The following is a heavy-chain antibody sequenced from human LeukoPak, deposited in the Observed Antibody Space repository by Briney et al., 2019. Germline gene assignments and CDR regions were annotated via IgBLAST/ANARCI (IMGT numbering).Heavy chain of an antibody. CDR3: ARRAPGYCITTSCPDTYYYYYYMDV. Sequence: GGSLRLSCAASGFTFSSYGMHWVRQAPGKGLEWVAFIRYDGSNKYYADSVKGRFTISRDNSKNTLYLQMNSLRAEDTAVYYCARRAPGYCITTSCPDTYYYYYYMDVWGKGTTVTVSS. J-gene: IGHJ6*03. D-gene: IGHD2-2*01. CDR2: IRYDGSNK. CDR1: GFTFSSYG. V-gene: IGHV3-30*02.